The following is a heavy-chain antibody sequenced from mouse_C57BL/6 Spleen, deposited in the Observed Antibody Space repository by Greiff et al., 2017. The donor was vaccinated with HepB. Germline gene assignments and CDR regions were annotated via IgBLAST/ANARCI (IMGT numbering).Heavy chain of an antibody. V-gene: IGHV1-82*01. J-gene: IGHJ4*01. D-gene: IGHD2-3*01. CDR3: ARAYDGYPYYYAMDY. Sequence: QVQLQQSGPELVKPGASVKISCKASGYAFSSSWMNWVKQRPGKGLEWIGRIYPGDGDTNYNGKFKGKATLTADKSSSTAYMQLSSLTSEDSAVYCCARAYDGYPYYYAMDYWGQGTSVTVSS. CDR1: GYAFSSSW. CDR2: IYPGDGDT.